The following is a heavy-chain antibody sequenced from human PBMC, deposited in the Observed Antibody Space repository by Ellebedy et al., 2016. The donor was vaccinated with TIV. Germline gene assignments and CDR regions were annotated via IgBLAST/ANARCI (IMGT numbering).Heavy chain of an antibody. V-gene: IGHV4-61*01. CDR1: CGSVRSGSYY. J-gene: IGHJ4*02. D-gene: IGHD2-15*01. CDR3: ARAAQPNCSGGSCYRIDY. CDR2: IYDSWST. Sequence: MPGGSLRLSCTVSCGSVRSGSYYWSWIRQPPGKELEWIGYIYDSWSTNHNPSLKSRVTISVDTSKNPFSLKLSSVTAADTAVYYCARAAQPNCSGGSCYRIDYWGQGTLVTVSS.